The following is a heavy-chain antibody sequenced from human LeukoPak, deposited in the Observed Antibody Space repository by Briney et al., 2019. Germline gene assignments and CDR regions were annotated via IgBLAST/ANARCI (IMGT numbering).Heavy chain of an antibody. J-gene: IGHJ4*02. CDR1: GYTFTGYY. CDR2: INPHSGGT. D-gene: IGHD6-13*01. Sequence: ASVKVSCKASGYTFTGYYMHWVRQAPGQGLEWMGWINPHSGGTNYAQKFQGRVTMTRDTSISTAYMELSRLRSDDTAVYYCARATPVSLAAAGTFDYWGQGTLVTVSS. V-gene: IGHV1-2*02. CDR3: ARATPVSLAAAGTFDY.